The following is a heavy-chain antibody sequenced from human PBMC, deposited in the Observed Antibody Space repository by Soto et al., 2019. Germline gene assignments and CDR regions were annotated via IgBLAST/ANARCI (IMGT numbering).Heavy chain of an antibody. D-gene: IGHD2-21*01. Sequence: GGSLRLSCAASGFTFSSYSMNWVRQAPGKGLEWVSSISSSSSYIYYADSVKGRFTISRDNAKNSLYLQMNSLRAEDTAVYYCARVGGGRTRYYYYYMDVWGKGTTVTVSS. V-gene: IGHV3-21*01. CDR3: ARVGGGRTRYYYYYMDV. CDR2: ISSSSSYI. CDR1: GFTFSSYS. J-gene: IGHJ6*03.